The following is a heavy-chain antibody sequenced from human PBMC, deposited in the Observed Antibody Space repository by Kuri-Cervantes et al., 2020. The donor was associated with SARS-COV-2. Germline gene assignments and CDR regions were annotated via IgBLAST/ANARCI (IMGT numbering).Heavy chain of an antibody. J-gene: IGHJ3*02. Sequence: LTCAASGFTFSSYGMHWVRQAPGKGLEWVAFIRYDGSNKYYADSVKGRFTISRDNSKNTLYLQMNSLRAEDTAVYYCAREDWGTDAFDIWGQGTMVTVSS. D-gene: IGHD3-16*01. V-gene: IGHV3-30*02. CDR3: AREDWGTDAFDI. CDR1: GFTFSSYG. CDR2: IRYDGSNK.